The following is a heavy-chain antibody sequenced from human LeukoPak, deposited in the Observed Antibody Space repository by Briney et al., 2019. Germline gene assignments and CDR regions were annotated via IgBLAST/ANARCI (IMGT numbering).Heavy chain of an antibody. J-gene: IGHJ4*02. V-gene: IGHV3-43*02. CDR1: GLTFDAYA. Sequence: SGGSLRLSCAASGLTFDAYAMHWVRQAPGRGLEWVSLISGDGGSTYYADSVKGRFTIPRDNSKNSVYLQMNSLRTEDTALYYCAKDIYCIGGSCYSHFDYWGQGTLVTVSS. CDR3: AKDIYCIGGSCYSHFDY. CDR2: ISGDGGST. D-gene: IGHD2-15*01.